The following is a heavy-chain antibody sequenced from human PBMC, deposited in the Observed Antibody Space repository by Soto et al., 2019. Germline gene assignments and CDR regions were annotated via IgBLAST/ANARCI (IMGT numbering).Heavy chain of an antibody. D-gene: IGHD3-22*01. CDR2: ISGSGGSS. Sequence: PGGSLRLSCVASGFTFINYGMGWVRQAPGKGLEWVSSISGSGGSSYHADSVRGRITISRENTKKTLFLQMNNLRAEDTAIYYCAGRGEVEVTGFVYWGQGTMVTVSS. CDR3: AGRGEVEVTGFVY. CDR1: GFTFINYG. V-gene: IGHV3-23*01. J-gene: IGHJ4*02.